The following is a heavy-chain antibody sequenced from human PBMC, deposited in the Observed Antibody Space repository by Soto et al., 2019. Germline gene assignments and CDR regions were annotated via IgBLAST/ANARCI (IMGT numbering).Heavy chain of an antibody. CDR1: CYTFTKYG. CDR3: ARDPGAASFDF. J-gene: IGHJ4*02. CDR2: INTSNDNK. V-gene: IGHV1-18*01. D-gene: IGHD2-15*01. Sequence: ASVKGSCKASCYTFTKYGISWVRQAPGEGLEWVGWINTSNDNKLYAQKLQGRLTLTTDTSTSTAYMDLTTLRSDDTAVYFCARDPGAASFDFWAQGTLVTVSS.